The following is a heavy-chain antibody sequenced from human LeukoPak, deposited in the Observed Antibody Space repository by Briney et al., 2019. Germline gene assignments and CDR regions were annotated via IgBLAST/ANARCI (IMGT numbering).Heavy chain of an antibody. V-gene: IGHV3-43*02. Sequence: GGSLRLSCAASGFTFDDYAMHWVRQAPGKGLEWVSLISGDGGSTYYADSVKGRFTISRDNSKNSLYLQMNSLRTEDTALYYRAKARYSGSYYSSWGPDYWGQGTLVTVSS. CDR2: ISGDGGST. CDR1: GFTFDDYA. J-gene: IGHJ4*02. D-gene: IGHD1-26*01. CDR3: AKARYSGSYYSSWGPDY.